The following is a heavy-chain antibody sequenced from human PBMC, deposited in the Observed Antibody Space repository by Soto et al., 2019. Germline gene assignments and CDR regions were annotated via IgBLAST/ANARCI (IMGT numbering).Heavy chain of an antibody. CDR1: GFTFSDYY. CDR2: ISSSSSYT. V-gene: IGHV3-11*05. Sequence: QVQLVESGGGLVKPGGSLRLSCAASGFTFSDYYMSWIRQAPGKGLEWVSYISSSSSYTNYADSVKGRFTISRDNAKNSLYLQMNSLRADETSVYYCARDQHRYSGYDYFDYWGPGTLVTVSS. D-gene: IGHD5-12*01. J-gene: IGHJ4*02. CDR3: ARDQHRYSGYDYFDY.